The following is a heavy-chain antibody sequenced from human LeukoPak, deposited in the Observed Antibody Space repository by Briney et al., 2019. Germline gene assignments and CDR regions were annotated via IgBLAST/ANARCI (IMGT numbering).Heavy chain of an antibody. D-gene: IGHD2-15*01. Sequence: SETLSLTCTVSGYSISSGYYWSWIRQPPGKGLEWIGYIYYSGSTNYNPSLKSRVTISVDTSKNQFSLKLSSVTAADTAVYYCARGKKLPVGDWFDPWGQGTLVTVSS. CDR2: IYYSGST. V-gene: IGHV4-38-2*02. J-gene: IGHJ5*02. CDR1: GYSISSGYY. CDR3: ARGKKLPVGDWFDP.